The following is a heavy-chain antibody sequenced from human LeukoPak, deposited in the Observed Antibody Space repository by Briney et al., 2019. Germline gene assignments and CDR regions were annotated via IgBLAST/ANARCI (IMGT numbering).Heavy chain of an antibody. CDR1: GFSLSSYN. CDR2: LSQSGSTI. J-gene: IGHJ4*02. CDR3: AREPSSSATVDY. V-gene: IGHV3-48*01. Sequence: GGSLRLSCAVSGFSLSSYNMNWVRQAPGKGLELLSYLSQSGSTIYYRDSVKGRFTISKDNGKNSVFLQMNSLRAEDTAVYYCAREPSSSATVDYWGQGTLVTVSS.